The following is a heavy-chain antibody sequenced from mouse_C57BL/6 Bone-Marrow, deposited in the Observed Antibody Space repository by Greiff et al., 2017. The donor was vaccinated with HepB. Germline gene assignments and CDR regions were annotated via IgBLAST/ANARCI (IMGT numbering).Heavy chain of an antibody. Sequence: VQVVESGPELVKPGASVKISCKASGYAFSSSWMNWVKQRPGKGLEWIGRIYPGDGDTNYNGKFKGKATLTADKSSSTAYMQLSSLTSEDSAVYFCARRGGSSYDFDYWGQGTTLTVSS. CDR1: GYAFSSSW. CDR2: IYPGDGDT. J-gene: IGHJ2*01. CDR3: ARRGGSSYDFDY. D-gene: IGHD1-1*01. V-gene: IGHV1-82*01.